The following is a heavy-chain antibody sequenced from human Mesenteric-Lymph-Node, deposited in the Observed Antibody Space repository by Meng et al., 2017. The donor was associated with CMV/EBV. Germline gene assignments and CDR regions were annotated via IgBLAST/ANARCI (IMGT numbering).Heavy chain of an antibody. D-gene: IGHD6-19*01. CDR3: AREGSAWNFDY. CDR1: GFTVSSNY. V-gene: IGHV3-53*01. CDR2: IYSGGKT. J-gene: IGHJ4*02. Sequence: GGSLRLSCAASGFTVSSNYMSWVRQAPGKGLEWVSVIYSGGKTYYGYSVKGRFTISRDNSKNTMYLQMNSLTAEDTAVYYCAREGSAWNFDYWGQGTLVTVSS.